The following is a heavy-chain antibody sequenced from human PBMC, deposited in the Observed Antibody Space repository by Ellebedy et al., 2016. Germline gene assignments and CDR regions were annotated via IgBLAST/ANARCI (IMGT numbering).Heavy chain of an antibody. Sequence: GGSLRLSCAASGFDFKYYAMNWVRQAPGKGLEWVAFMSYDGGRKYYADSVEGRFTISRDNSNNTLYLQMNSLGREDTAVYYCAKDLTGSALNWLDPWGQGTLVTVAS. CDR3: AKDLTGSALNWLDP. CDR1: GFDFKYYA. V-gene: IGHV3-30*18. D-gene: IGHD1-1*01. CDR2: MSYDGGRK. J-gene: IGHJ5*02.